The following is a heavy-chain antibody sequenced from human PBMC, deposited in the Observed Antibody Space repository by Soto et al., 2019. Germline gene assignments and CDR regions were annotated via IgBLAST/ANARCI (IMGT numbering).Heavy chain of an antibody. D-gene: IGHD5-18*01. V-gene: IGHV3-23*01. CDR3: AKDQGYGRLYYFDF. J-gene: IGHJ4*02. CDR1: GFTFSSYA. CDR2: ISGGDDST. Sequence: GGSLRLSCAASGFTFSSYAMSWVRQAPGKGLEWVSAISGGDDSTYYADSVKGRFTISRDNSKNTLYLQMNSLRAEYTAVYYCAKDQGYGRLYYFDFWGQGTLVTVSS.